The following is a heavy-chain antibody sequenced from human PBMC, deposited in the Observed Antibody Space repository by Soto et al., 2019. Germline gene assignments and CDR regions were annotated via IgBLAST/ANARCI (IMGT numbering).Heavy chain of an antibody. CDR1: GFSFGAYT. CDR2: ISYDGNSE. J-gene: IGHJ3*02. D-gene: IGHD1-26*01. V-gene: IGHV3-30-3*01. Sequence: QVQLVESGGGVVQPGMSLRLSCAASGFSFGAYTMHWVRQPPGKGLEWVAAISYDGNSEEYTDPVKGRFTASRDNFKNTVSLQLHGRKSEDTAVYYCARDGYSGRSEGFDIWGQGIMVNVSS. CDR3: ARDGYSGRSEGFDI.